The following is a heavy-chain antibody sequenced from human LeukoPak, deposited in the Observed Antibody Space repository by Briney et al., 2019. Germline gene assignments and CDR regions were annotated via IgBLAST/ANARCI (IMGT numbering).Heavy chain of an antibody. V-gene: IGHV2-5*01. CDR3: AHSSGYSNNWYRS. Sequence: SVPMRVKPTHTLTLTPTFSGFSLSTRGVGVGWIPQSPQKALECLALFFWNDDKRYRPSLKSRLTITKDTSKNQVVLTMTNMDPVDTATYYCAHSSGYSNNWYRSWGQGTLVTVSS. J-gene: IGHJ4*02. CDR2: FFWNDDK. D-gene: IGHD6-13*01. CDR1: GFSLSTRGVG.